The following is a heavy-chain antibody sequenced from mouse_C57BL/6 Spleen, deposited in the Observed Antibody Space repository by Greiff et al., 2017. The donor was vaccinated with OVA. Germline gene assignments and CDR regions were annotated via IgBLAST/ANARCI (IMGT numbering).Heavy chain of an antibody. D-gene: IGHD1-1*01. CDR1: GYTFTSYW. V-gene: IGHV1-55*01. CDR2: IYPGSGST. Sequence: VKLQQPGAELVKPGASVKMSCKASGYTFTSYWITWVKQRPGQGLEWIGDIYPGSGSTNYNEKFKSKATLTVDTSSSTAYMQLSSLTSEDSAVYYCARSFMGAPSDDWGQGTTLTVSS. CDR3: ARSFMGAPSDD. J-gene: IGHJ2*01.